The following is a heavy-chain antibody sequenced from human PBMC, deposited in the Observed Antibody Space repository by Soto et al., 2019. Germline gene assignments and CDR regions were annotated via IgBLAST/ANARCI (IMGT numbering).Heavy chain of an antibody. CDR3: AFGVLYRGSNYFAP. D-gene: IGHD1-26*01. CDR2: IIPICGTA. CDR1: RDTFSSYA. Sequence: SVKVSCKASRDTFSSYAISWVRQAPGQGLEWIGGIIPICGTANYAQKFQGRVTITADASTSTAYMELSSLRSEDTAVYYCAFGVLYRGSNYFAPCGQGTLVTVSS. J-gene: IGHJ4*02. V-gene: IGHV1-69*13.